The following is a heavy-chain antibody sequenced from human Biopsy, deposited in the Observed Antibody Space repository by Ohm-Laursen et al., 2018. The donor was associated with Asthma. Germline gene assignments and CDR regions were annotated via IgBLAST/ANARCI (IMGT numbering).Heavy chain of an antibody. J-gene: IGHJ3*02. CDR1: GYTFINYA. V-gene: IGHV1-3*01. Sequence: SSVKVSCKASGYTFINYAIHWVRQAPGHSLEWMGWINAANGNTKYSQKFQCRLTISRDTSASTAYMDLSSLRSEDTAVYYRARTYFDFLTGQVHDAFAMWGQGTMVTVSS. CDR3: ARTYFDFLTGQVHDAFAM. D-gene: IGHD3-9*01. CDR2: INAANGNT.